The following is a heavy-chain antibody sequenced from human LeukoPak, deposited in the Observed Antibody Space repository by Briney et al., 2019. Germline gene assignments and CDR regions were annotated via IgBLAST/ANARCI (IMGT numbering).Heavy chain of an antibody. D-gene: IGHD6-13*01. CDR1: GFTFSSYG. CDR2: ISGSGGST. CDR3: ATERVQQLAP. Sequence: PGGSLRLSCAASGFTFSSYGMSWVRQAPGKGLEWVLAISGSGGSTYYADSVKGRFTISRDNSKNTLYLQMNSLRAEDTAVYYCATERVQQLAPWGQGTLVTVSS. V-gene: IGHV3-23*01. J-gene: IGHJ5*02.